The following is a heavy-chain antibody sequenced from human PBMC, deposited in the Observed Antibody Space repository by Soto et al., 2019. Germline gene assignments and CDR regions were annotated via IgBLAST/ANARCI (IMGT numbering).Heavy chain of an antibody. V-gene: IGHV1-2*04. Sequence: ASVKACCKASGYTFTGYYMHWVRQAPGQGLEWMGWINPNSGGTNYAQKFQGWVTMTRDTSISTAYMELSRLRSDDTAVYYCAREYSSSWPNYGMDVWGQGTTVTVSS. J-gene: IGHJ6*02. CDR3: AREYSSSWPNYGMDV. D-gene: IGHD6-13*01. CDR1: GYTFTGYY. CDR2: INPNSGGT.